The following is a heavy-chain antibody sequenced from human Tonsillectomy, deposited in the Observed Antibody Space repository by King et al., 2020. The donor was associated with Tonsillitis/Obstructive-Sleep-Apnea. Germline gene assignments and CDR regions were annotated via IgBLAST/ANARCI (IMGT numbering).Heavy chain of an antibody. V-gene: IGHV4-39*01. D-gene: IGHD1-26*01. CDR2: IFYSGST. CDR1: GGSISSSTYY. CDR3: ARRRQVGATYNFDY. Sequence: QLQESGPGLVKPSETLSLTCTVSGGSISSSTYYWGWIRQPPGKGLEWIGSIFYSGSTYSHPSLKSRVTISVDTSKNQFSLKLSSVTAADTAVYYCARRRQVGATYNFDYWGQGTLVTVSS. J-gene: IGHJ4*02.